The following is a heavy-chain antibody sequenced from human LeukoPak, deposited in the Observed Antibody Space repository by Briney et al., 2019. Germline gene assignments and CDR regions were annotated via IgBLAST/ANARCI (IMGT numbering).Heavy chain of an antibody. CDR2: INPSGGGS. J-gene: IGHJ4*02. V-gene: IGHV1-46*01. Sequence: ASVKVSCKASGYTFIGHYMHWVRQAPAQGLEWMGIINPSGGGSSYAQKFQGRVTMTRDTSTSTVYMELSSLRSEDTALYYCAREAAAGTTSFDYWGQGTLVTVSS. D-gene: IGHD6-13*01. CDR1: GYTFIGHY. CDR3: AREAAAGTTSFDY.